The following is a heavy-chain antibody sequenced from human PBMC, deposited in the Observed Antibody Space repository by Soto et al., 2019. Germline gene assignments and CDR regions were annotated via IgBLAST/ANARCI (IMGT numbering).Heavy chain of an antibody. Sequence: EVQLLESGGGLVQPGGSLRLSCAASGFTFSSYAMSWVRQAPGKGLEWVSAISGSGGSTYYADSVKGRFTISRDNSNNTLYRQMNSLSAEDTAVYYCAKSACGLCNLSSSSEFDYWGQGTLVTVSS. CDR1: GFTFSSYA. D-gene: IGHD3-10*02. J-gene: IGHJ4*02. CDR3: AKSACGLCNLSSSSEFDY. V-gene: IGHV3-23*01. CDR2: ISGSGGST.